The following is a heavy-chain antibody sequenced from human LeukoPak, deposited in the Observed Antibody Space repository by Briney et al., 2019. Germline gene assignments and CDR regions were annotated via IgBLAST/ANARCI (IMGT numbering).Heavy chain of an antibody. CDR2: IQPTGSET. Sequence: GGSLRLSCAASVFTFSNYWMMWVRQAPGQGPEFLANIQPTGSETYYADRVKGRFTNSRDNAKNLLCLQMNTLRGEDTAVYYCGRFGYEAAVDLWGRGNLVTVSS. D-gene: IGHD6-13*01. V-gene: IGHV3-7*01. CDR1: VFTFSNYW. CDR3: GRFGYEAAVDL. J-gene: IGHJ4*02.